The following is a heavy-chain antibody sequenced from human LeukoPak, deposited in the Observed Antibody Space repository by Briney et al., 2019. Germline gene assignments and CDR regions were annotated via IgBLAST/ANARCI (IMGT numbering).Heavy chain of an antibody. V-gene: IGHV3-23*01. CDR3: AKVSFRYYYDSSGYSHDY. CDR2: ISGSGGST. D-gene: IGHD3-22*01. Sequence: GGSLRLSCAASGFIVSSNYMGWVRQAPGKGLEWVSAISGSGGSTYYADSVKGRFTISRDNSKNTLYLQMNSLRAEDTAVYYCAKVSFRYYYDSSGYSHDYWGQGTLVTVSS. J-gene: IGHJ4*02. CDR1: GFIVSSNY.